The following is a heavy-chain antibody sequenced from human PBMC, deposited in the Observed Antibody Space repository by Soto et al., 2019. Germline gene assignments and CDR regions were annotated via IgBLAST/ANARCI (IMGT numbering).Heavy chain of an antibody. D-gene: IGHD6-25*01. CDR3: ARGRSSAGYPYFDF. V-gene: IGHV3-23*01. CDR2: IYGSGGST. CDR1: GFTFATYT. J-gene: IGHJ4*02. Sequence: GGSLRLSCAASGFTFATYTMNWVRQAPGKGLEWVSGIYGSGGSTFYADSVKGRFTISRDNSKNTLYLQMNSLRAEDTAVYFCARGRSSAGYPYFDFWAQGTLVTVSS.